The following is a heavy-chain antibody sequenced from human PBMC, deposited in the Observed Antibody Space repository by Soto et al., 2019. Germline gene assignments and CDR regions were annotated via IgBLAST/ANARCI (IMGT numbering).Heavy chain of an antibody. CDR1: GCSVSSDNYY. V-gene: IGHV4-61*01. CDR2: IYHSGST. Sequence: SETLSLXCTVSGCSVSSDNYYWTWIRQPPGKGLEWIGHIYHSGSTNYNPSLKSRVTISVDKPNNQFSLKLTSMTGADTAVYYCATRPPQIVVTLLPFPSWGQGTPVTVPQ. CDR3: ATRPPQIVVTLLPFPS. D-gene: IGHD2-15*01. J-gene: IGHJ5*02.